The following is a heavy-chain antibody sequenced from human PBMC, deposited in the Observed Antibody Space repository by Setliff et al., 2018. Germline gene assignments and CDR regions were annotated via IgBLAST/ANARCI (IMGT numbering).Heavy chain of an antibody. CDR3: ARDVTGSHSGRLDS. D-gene: IGHD1-26*01. Sequence: ASVKVSCKATGYTLIRHYIHWVRQAPGQGPEWMGTINTGGGSSSYTEMFQGRVTMTTDTSTSIVYMELRVLRSEDTAVYYCARDVTGSHSGRLDSWGQGTLVTVSS. CDR1: GYTLIRHY. V-gene: IGHV1-46*01. J-gene: IGHJ4*02. CDR2: INTGGGSS.